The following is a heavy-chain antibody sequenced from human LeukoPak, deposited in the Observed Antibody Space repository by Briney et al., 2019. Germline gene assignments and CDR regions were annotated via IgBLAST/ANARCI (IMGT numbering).Heavy chain of an antibody. CDR1: GGTFSSYA. V-gene: IGHV1-69*05. Sequence: GASVKVSCKASGGTFSSYAISWVRQAPGQGLEWMGRIIPIFGTANYAQKFQGRVTITTDESTSTAYMELSSLRSEDTAVYYCARGLDYSNFNDHWGQGTLVTVSS. J-gene: IGHJ4*02. CDR2: IIPIFGTA. D-gene: IGHD4-11*01. CDR3: ARGLDYSNFNDH.